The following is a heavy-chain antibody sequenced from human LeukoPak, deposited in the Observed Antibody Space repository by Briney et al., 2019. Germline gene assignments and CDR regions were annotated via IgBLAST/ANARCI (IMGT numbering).Heavy chain of an antibody. V-gene: IGHV4-59*01. CDR2: VFSTGSH. J-gene: IGHJ4*02. CDR1: GDSISGYY. Sequence: SETLSLTCTVSGDSISGYYGNWVRQPPGKGLEWIGHVFSTGSHKYPPSLKSRIAISVDTSNNQFSLKLRSVTTADTAVYYCARGITVTTTSDHLDFWGQGILVTVPS. CDR3: ARGITVTTTSDHLDF. D-gene: IGHD4-17*01.